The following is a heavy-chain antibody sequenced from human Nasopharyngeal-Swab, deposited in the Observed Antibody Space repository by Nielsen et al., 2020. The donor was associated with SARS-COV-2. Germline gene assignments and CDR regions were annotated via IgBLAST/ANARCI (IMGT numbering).Heavy chain of an antibody. CDR1: GFTFSNAW. D-gene: IGHD6-13*01. CDR2: IKSKTAGGTT. V-gene: IGHV3-15*01. CDR3: TTDRSEAAGPFDY. Sequence: GESLKISCAASGFTFSNAWMNWVRQAPGKGLEWVGRIKSKTAGGTTDYAAPVKGRFTISRDDSQDTLFLQMNSLKIDDTAVYFCTTDRSEAAGPFDYWGQGTLVTVSS. J-gene: IGHJ4*02.